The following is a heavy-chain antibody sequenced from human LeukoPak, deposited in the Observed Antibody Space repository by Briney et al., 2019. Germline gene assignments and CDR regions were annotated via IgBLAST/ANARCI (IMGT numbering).Heavy chain of an antibody. CDR3: ARVDTAMVFSWYFDY. D-gene: IGHD5-18*01. V-gene: IGHV4-59*01. CDR1: GDSISSYY. Sequence: KPSETLSLTCTVSGDSISSYYWSWIRQPPGKGLEWIGYIYYSGSTNYNPSLKSRVTISVDTSKNQFSLKLSSVTAADTAVYYCARVDTAMVFSWYFDYWGQGTLVTVSS. J-gene: IGHJ4*02. CDR2: IYYSGST.